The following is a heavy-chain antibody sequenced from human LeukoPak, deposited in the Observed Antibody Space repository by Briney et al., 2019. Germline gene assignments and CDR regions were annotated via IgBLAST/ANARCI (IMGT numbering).Heavy chain of an antibody. D-gene: IGHD2-2*01. J-gene: IGHJ4*02. V-gene: IGHV3-30*02. CDR1: GFTFSRYG. Sequence: PGGSLRLSCAASGFTFSRYGMHWVRQAPGKGLEGVAFIRYDGSNKYYADSVKGRFTISRDNSKNTLYLQMNSLRAEDAAVYYCAKDRGQYQLLRVYYFDYWGQGTLVTVSS. CDR3: AKDRGQYQLLRVYYFDY. CDR2: IRYDGSNK.